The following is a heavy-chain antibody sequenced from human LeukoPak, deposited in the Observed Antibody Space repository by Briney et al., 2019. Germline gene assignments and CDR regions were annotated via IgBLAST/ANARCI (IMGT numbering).Heavy chain of an antibody. Sequence: ASVKVSCKVSGYTLTELSMHWVRQAPGKGLEWMGGFDPEDGETIYAQKFQGRVTMIEDTSTDTAYMELSSLRSEDTAVYYCATAEYYSYWFDPWGQGTLVTVSS. CDR3: ATAEYYSYWFDP. V-gene: IGHV1-24*01. D-gene: IGHD3-10*01. J-gene: IGHJ5*02. CDR1: GYTLTELS. CDR2: FDPEDGET.